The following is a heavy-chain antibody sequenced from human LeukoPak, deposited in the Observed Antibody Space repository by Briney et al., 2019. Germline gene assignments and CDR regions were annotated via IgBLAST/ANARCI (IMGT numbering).Heavy chain of an antibody. Sequence: ASVKVSCKASGYIFTSYYMHWVRQAPGQGLEWMGWISAYNGNTNYAQKLQGRVTMTTDTSTSTAYMELRSLRSDDTAVYYCARVSTMIVVVITQIDYWGQGTLVTVSS. V-gene: IGHV1-18*04. CDR3: ARVSTMIVVVITQIDY. CDR1: GYIFTSYY. D-gene: IGHD3-22*01. J-gene: IGHJ4*02. CDR2: ISAYNGNT.